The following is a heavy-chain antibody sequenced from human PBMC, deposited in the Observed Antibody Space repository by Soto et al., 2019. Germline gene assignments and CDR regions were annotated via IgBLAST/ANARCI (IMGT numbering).Heavy chain of an antibody. D-gene: IGHD3-10*01. V-gene: IGHV4-59*08. Sequence: SETLSLTCTVSGGAISSISNHYCSWIRLPPGKGLEWIGYISYSGYTSYNPSLKSRVTISVDTSKNQFSLKLNSMTAADTAVYYCARHNYGSGSTYFDYWGQGTLVTVSS. CDR1: GGAISSISNHY. J-gene: IGHJ4*02. CDR2: ISYSGYT. CDR3: ARHNYGSGSTYFDY.